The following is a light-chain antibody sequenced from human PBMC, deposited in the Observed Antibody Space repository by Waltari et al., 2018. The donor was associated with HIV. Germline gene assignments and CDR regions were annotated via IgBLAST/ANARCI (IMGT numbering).Light chain of an antibody. CDR1: SLTDYF. Sequence: SSEFTQAPTVSVALVPTVRITCHAHSLTDYFPRWYPQKQGQAPVLVIYGENNRPSGIPDRFSGSTSGNTASLIITGAQAEDEAEYYCNSRDSSGNRLVVFGGGTKLTVL. CDR2: GEN. V-gene: IGLV3-19*01. CDR3: NSRDSSGNRLVV. J-gene: IGLJ2*01.